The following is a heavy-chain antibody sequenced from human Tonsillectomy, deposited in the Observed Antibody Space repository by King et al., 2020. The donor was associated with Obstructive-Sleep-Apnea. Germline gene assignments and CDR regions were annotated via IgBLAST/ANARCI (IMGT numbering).Heavy chain of an antibody. Sequence: VQLVESGGGLVQPGRSLRLSCAASGFTFDDYAMHWVRQAPGKGLEWVSGISWNSGSIGYADSVKGRFTISRDNAKNSLYLQMNSLRAEDTALYYCAKSTPSGSYGNYYYYYGMDVWGQGTTVTVSS. CDR2: ISWNSGSI. J-gene: IGHJ6*02. V-gene: IGHV3-9*01. D-gene: IGHD1-26*01. CDR1: GFTFDDYA. CDR3: AKSTPSGSYGNYYYYYGMDV.